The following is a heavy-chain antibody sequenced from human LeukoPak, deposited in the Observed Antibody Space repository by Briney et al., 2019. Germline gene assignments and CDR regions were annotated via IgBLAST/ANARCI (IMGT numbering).Heavy chain of an antibody. V-gene: IGHV3-23*01. CDR3: AKDYCRDGNCPFPFLDS. D-gene: IGHD2-15*01. J-gene: IGHJ4*02. CDR2: ITGTGGK. Sequence: GGSLRLSCAVSGFTLINHGVSWVRQAPGKGLEWVSIITGTGGKYYGDSVKGRFVLSRDNSKNTVYMQMSSLRAEDTATYYCAKDYCRDGNCPFPFLDSWGQGTQVTVSS. CDR1: GFTLINHG.